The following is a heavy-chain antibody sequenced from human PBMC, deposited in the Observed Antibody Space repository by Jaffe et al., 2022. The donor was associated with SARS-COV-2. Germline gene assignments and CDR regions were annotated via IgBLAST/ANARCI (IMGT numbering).Heavy chain of an antibody. Sequence: QVQLQESGPGLVKPSETLSLTCTVSGGSISSYYWSWIRQPPGKGLEWIGYIYYSGSTNYNPSLKSRVTISVDTSKNQFSLKLSSVTAADTAVYYCARHGGYSSPSDYWGQGTLVTVSS. J-gene: IGHJ4*02. CDR1: GGSISSYY. CDR2: IYYSGST. CDR3: ARHGGYSSPSDY. D-gene: IGHD6-13*01. V-gene: IGHV4-59*08.